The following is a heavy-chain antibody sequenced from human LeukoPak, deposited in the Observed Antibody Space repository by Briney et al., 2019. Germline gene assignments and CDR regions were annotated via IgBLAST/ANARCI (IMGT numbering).Heavy chain of an antibody. CDR2: INPNSGGT. CDR1: GYTFTGYY. V-gene: IGHV1-2*02. Sequence: ASVKVSCKASGYTFTGYYVHWVRQAPGQGLEWVGWINPNSGGTNYAENCQGRVTMTRDTSISTVYMELSSLRSDDTAVYYCARDLGYCSGGSCYYFDYWGQGTLVTVSS. J-gene: IGHJ4*02. CDR3: ARDLGYCSGGSCYYFDY. D-gene: IGHD2-15*01.